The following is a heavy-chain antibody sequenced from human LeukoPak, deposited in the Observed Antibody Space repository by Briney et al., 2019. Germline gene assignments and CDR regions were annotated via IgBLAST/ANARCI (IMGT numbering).Heavy chain of an antibody. CDR1: GYSISSGYY. V-gene: IGHV4-38-2*02. CDR2: IYHSGST. CDR3: ALHGVVAATPGYY. D-gene: IGHD2-15*01. J-gene: IGHJ4*02. Sequence: SETLSLTCTVSGYSISSGYYWGWVRQPPGKGLEWIGSIYHSGSTYYNPSLKSRVTISVDTSKNQFSLKLSSVTAADTAVYYCALHGVVAATPGYYWGQGTLVTVSS.